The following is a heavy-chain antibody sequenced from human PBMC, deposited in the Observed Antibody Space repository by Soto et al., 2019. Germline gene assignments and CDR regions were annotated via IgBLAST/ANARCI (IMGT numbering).Heavy chain of an antibody. D-gene: IGHD3-22*01. CDR2: IYYSGTT. CDR1: GASISSGDCY. J-gene: IGHJ5*02. CDR3: ARVGSYYDSGGPFDP. Sequence: SETLSLTCTVSGASISSGDCYWAWIRQLPGKGLEWIGYIYYSGTTYSNPSLKSRVSISVDTSKNQLSLKLSSVTAADTAVYYCARVGSYYDSGGPFDPWGQGTLVTVSS. V-gene: IGHV4-30-4*08.